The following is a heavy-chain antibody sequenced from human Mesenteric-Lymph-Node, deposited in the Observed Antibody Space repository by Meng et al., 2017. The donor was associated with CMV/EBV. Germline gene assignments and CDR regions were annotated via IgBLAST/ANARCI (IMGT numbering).Heavy chain of an antibody. CDR3: ARDRVYSGSND. Sequence: GESLKISCAASGFAFNSYSMNWVRQAPGKGLEWVSYISSSGSTIYYADSVKGRFTISRDNAKNSLYLQMNSLRAEDTAVYYCARDRVYSGSNDWGQGTLVTVSS. J-gene: IGHJ4*02. D-gene: IGHD1-26*01. CDR2: ISSSGSTI. CDR1: GFAFNSYS. V-gene: IGHV3-48*04.